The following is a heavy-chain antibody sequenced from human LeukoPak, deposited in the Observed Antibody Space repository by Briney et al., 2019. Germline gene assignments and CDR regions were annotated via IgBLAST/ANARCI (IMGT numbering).Heavy chain of an antibody. J-gene: IGHJ4*02. CDR1: GFTFSSYA. V-gene: IGHV3-74*01. Sequence: PGGSLRLSCVASGFTFSSYAMSWVRQAPGKGLVWLSRINTDGSGTNYADSVKGRFTVSRDNAKNTLYLQMNSLRAEDTAVYFCAGYYYDSRGYFAHDYWGQGTLVIVSS. D-gene: IGHD3-22*01. CDR2: INTDGSGT. CDR3: AGYYYDSRGYFAHDY.